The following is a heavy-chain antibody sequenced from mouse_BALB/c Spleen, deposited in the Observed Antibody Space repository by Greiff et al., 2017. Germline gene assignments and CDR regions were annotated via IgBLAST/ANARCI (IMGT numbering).Heavy chain of an antibody. CDR3: VRSRRAMDY. CDR2: IWTGGGT. Sequence: VKLKESGPGLVAPSQSLSITCTVSGFSLTSYDISWIRQPPGKGLEWLGVIWTGGGTNYNSAFMSRLSISKDNSKSQVFLKMNSLQTDDTAIYYCVRSRRAMDYWGQGTSVTVSS. V-gene: IGHV2-9-2*01. CDR1: GFSLTSYD. J-gene: IGHJ4*01.